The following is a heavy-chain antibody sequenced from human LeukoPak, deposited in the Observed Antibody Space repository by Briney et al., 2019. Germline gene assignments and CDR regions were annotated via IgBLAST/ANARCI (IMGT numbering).Heavy chain of an antibody. D-gene: IGHD6-19*01. CDR1: GGSISSSSYY. V-gene: IGHV4-39*07. Sequence: SETLSLTCTVSGGSISSSSYYWGWLRQPPGKGLEWIGSIYYSGSTYYNPSLKSRVTISVDTSKNQFSLKLSSVTAADTAVYYCARAGPKQWLVADYWGQGTLVTVSS. CDR3: ARAGPKQWLVADY. CDR2: IYYSGST. J-gene: IGHJ4*02.